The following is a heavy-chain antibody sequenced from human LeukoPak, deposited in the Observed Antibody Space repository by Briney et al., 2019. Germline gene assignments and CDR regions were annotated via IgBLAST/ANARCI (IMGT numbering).Heavy chain of an antibody. Sequence: SETLSLTCTVSDGAIAGYSWSWIRQPPGKGLEWIGYIYYSGDTNYNPSLQSRVTVSVDTSKNQFSLKLSSVTAADTAVYYCASQGSYSGWFDPWGQGTLVTVSS. D-gene: IGHD1-26*01. CDR1: DGAIAGYS. J-gene: IGHJ5*02. CDR2: IYYSGDT. V-gene: IGHV4-59*01. CDR3: ASQGSYSGWFDP.